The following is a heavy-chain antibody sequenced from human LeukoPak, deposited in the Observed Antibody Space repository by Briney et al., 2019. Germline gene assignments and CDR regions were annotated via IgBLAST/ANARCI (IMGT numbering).Heavy chain of an antibody. D-gene: IGHD6-19*01. CDR2: ISGSGGST. J-gene: IGHJ6*02. CDR3: AKDGGGRSSGWYRYYYYGMDV. Sequence: GGSLRLSCAASGFTFSSYAMSWVRQAPGKGLEWVSAISGSGGSTYYADSVKGRFTISRDNSKNTLYLQMNSLRAENTAVYYCAKDGGGRSSGWYRYYYYGMDVWGQGTTVTVSS. V-gene: IGHV3-23*01. CDR1: GFTFSSYA.